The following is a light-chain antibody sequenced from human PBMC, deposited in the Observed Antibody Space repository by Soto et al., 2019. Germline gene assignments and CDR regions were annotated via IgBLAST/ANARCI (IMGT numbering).Light chain of an antibody. J-gene: IGLJ1*01. CDR1: SSDVGGYTY. CDR2: EVS. V-gene: IGLV2-14*01. CDR3: SSYRGSSTLV. Sequence: QSALTQPASVSGSPGQSITISCTGTSSDVGGYTYVSWYQQHPGKAPKLMIYEVSNRPSGVSHRFSGAKSGNTASLTISGLQAEDEADYYCSSYRGSSTLVFGTGTKLTVL.